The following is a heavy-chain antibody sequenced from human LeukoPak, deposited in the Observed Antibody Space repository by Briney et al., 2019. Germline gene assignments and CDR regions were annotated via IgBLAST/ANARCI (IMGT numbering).Heavy chain of an antibody. CDR1: GFTFSDNY. CDR3: ARARISLIVVVNFYMDV. D-gene: IGHD3-22*01. V-gene: IGHV3-11*04. CDR2: ISSSGSI. Sequence: GGSLRLSCAASGFTFSDNYMSWIRQAPGKGLEWVSYISSSGSIYYADSAKGRFTISRDNSKNTLYLQMNSLRAEDTAVYYWARARISLIVVVNFYMDVWGKGTTVTASS. J-gene: IGHJ6*03.